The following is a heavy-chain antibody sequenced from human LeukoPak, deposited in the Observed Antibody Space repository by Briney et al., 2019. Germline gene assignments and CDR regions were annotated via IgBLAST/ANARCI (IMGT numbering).Heavy chain of an antibody. J-gene: IGHJ3*02. CDR2: ISSNGGST. Sequence: GGSLRLSCAASGFTFSRYAMHWVRQAPGKGLEYVSAISSNGGSTYYANSVKGRFTISRDNSKNTLYLQMGSLRAEDMAVYYCAREEDYKFAFDIWGRGTMVTVSS. CDR1: GFTFSRYA. V-gene: IGHV3-64*01. CDR3: AREEDYKFAFDI. D-gene: IGHD4-11*01.